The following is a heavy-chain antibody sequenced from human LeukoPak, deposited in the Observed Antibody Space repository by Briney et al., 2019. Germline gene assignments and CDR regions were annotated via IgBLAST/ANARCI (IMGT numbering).Heavy chain of an antibody. Sequence: SVKVSCKASGGTFSSYAISWVRQAPGQGLEWMGRIIPILGIANYAQKFQGRVTITADKSTNTAYMELSSLRSEDTAVYCCARPRYDILTGYYSQFDYWGQGTLVTVSS. CDR2: IIPILGIA. D-gene: IGHD3-9*01. J-gene: IGHJ4*02. V-gene: IGHV1-69*04. CDR1: GGTFSSYA. CDR3: ARPRYDILTGYYSQFDY.